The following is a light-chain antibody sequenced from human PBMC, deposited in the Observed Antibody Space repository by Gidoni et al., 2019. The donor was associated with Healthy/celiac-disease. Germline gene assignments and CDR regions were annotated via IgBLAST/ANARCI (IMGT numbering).Light chain of an antibody. CDR2: DAS. CDR1: QSVSSY. V-gene: IGKV3-11*01. CDR3: QQRSNWPRLT. J-gene: IGKJ4*01. Sequence: VLTQSPATLSLSPGERATLSCRASQSVSSYLAWYQQKPGQAPRLLIYDASNRATGIPARFSGSGSGTDFTLTISSLEPEDFAVYYCQQRSNWPRLTFGGGTKVEIK.